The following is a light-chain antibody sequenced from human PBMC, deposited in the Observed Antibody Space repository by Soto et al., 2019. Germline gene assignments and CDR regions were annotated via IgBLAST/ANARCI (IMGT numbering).Light chain of an antibody. CDR3: YSYSAYTTLWL. CDR2: GVS. V-gene: IGLV2-14*01. Sequence: QSALTQPASVSGSPGKSITISCTGPARDNGNYNYVSWYQVHPGKAPKLLIYGVSTRPSGVSNRFSGSKSGNAASLTISGLQAEDEADYYCYSYSAYTTLWLFGGGTKVTVL. CDR1: ARDNGNYNY. J-gene: IGLJ3*02.